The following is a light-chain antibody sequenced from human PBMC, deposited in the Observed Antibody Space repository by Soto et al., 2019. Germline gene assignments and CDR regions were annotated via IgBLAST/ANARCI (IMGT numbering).Light chain of an antibody. CDR2: DDN. V-gene: IGLV3-21*02. CDR3: QVWDSSSDHYV. CDR1: NIGSQS. J-gene: IGLJ1*01. Sequence: SYELTQPPSVSVAPGQTARITCGGNNIGSQSVHWYQQKPGQAPVLVVYDDNDRPSGIPERFSGSNSGNTATLTISRVEAGDEADYYCQVWDSSSDHYVFGTGTKSPS.